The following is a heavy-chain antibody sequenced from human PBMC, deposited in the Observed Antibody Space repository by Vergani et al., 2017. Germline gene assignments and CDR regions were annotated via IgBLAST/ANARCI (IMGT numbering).Heavy chain of an antibody. CDR3: ARDTYQLLFHGMDV. CDR2: ISYDGSNK. CDR1: GFTFSSYG. Sequence: QVQLVESGGGVVQPGRSLRLSCAASGFTFSSYGMHWVRQAPGKGLEWVAVISYDGSNKYYADSVKGRFTISRDNSKNTLYLQMNSLRAEDTAVYYCARDTYQLLFHGMDVWGQGTTVTVSS. V-gene: IGHV3-30*03. D-gene: IGHD2-2*01. J-gene: IGHJ6*02.